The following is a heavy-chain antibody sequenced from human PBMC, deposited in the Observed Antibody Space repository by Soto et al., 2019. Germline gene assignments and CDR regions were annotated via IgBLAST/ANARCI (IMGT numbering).Heavy chain of an antibody. J-gene: IGHJ1*01. D-gene: IGHD3-16*02. CDR3: ARGLLNDYMWGSYRQRYFQH. CDR1: GGSFSGYY. Sequence: QVQLQQWGAGLLKPSETLSLTCAVYGGSFSGYYWSWIRQPPGKGLEWMGESNDSGSTNYNPSLKSRVTISVDTSKNQFSLKLSSVTAADTAVYYCARGLLNDYMWGSYRQRYFQHWGQGTLVTVSS. V-gene: IGHV4-34*01. CDR2: SNDSGST.